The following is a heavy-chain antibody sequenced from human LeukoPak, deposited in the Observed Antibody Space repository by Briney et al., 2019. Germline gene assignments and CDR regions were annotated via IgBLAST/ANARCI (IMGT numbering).Heavy chain of an antibody. V-gene: IGHV4-59*08. J-gene: IGHJ2*01. Sequence: SETLSLTCTVSGGSISSYYWSWIRQPPGKGLEWIGYFYYSGSTNYNPSLKSRVTISVDTSKNQFSLKLSSVTAADTAVYYCARGAAAGTRYFDLWGRGTLVTVSS. CDR1: GGSISSYY. D-gene: IGHD6-13*01. CDR2: FYYSGST. CDR3: ARGAAAGTRYFDL.